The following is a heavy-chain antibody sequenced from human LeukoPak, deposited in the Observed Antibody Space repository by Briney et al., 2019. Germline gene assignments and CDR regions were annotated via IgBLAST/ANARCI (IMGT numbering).Heavy chain of an antibody. V-gene: IGHV1-18*01. D-gene: IGHD5-12*01. CDR3: ARDVDIVATFDY. J-gene: IGHJ4*02. CDR1: GYTFTSYG. CDR2: ISPYNGDT. Sequence: GASVKVSCKASGYTFTSYGISWVRQAPGQGLEWMGWISPYNGDTNYAQKLQGRVTMTTDTSTTTAYMELRSLRSDDTAVYYCARDVDIVATFDYWGQGTLVTVSS.